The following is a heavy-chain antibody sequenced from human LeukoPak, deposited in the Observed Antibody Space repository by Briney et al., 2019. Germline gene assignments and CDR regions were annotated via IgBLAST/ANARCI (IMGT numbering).Heavy chain of an antibody. CDR2: INPNSGAT. J-gene: IGHJ4*02. CDR3: STEDKYCTSATCVDY. Sequence: GSLKVSCKTSGYAFSDYSMHWVRQAPGQGLEWMGWINPNSGATNYAQKFQGRVTMTRDTSVSTAYLELTRLTSDDAAVYYCSTEDKYCTSATCVDYWGQGTLVTVSS. CDR1: GYAFSDYS. V-gene: IGHV1-2*02. D-gene: IGHD2-8*01.